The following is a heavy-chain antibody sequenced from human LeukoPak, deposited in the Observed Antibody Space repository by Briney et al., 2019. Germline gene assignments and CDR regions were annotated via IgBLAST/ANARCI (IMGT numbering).Heavy chain of an antibody. CDR1: GFTFSSYS. V-gene: IGHV3-21*01. J-gene: IGHJ4*02. CDR2: INSSSSYI. Sequence: GGSLRLSCAASGFTFSSYSMNWVRQAPGKGLEWVSSINSSSSYIYYADSVKGRFAISRDNAKNSLYLQMNSLRAEDTAVYYCARSHSSSWYREYYFDYWGQGTLVTVSS. D-gene: IGHD6-13*01. CDR3: ARSHSSSWYREYYFDY.